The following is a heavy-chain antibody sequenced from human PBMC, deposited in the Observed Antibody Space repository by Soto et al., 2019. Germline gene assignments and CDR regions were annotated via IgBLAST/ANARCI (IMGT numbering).Heavy chain of an antibody. J-gene: IGHJ1*01. CDR2: IKQDGSEK. D-gene: IGHD3-10*01. CDR1: GFTFSSDW. CDR3: ARVIWSEGVQH. V-gene: IGHV3-7*01. Sequence: GGSLRLSCAASGFTFSSDWMSWVRQAPGKGLEWVANIKQDGSEKYYVDSVKGRFTISRDNAKNSLYLQMNSLRAEDTAVYYCARVIWSEGVQHWGQGTLVTVSS.